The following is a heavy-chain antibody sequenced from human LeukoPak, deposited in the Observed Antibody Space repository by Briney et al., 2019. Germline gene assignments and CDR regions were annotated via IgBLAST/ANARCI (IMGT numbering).Heavy chain of an antibody. CDR3: ARGSGSYYRQDAFDI. D-gene: IGHD1-26*01. Sequence: ASVKVSCKASGYTFTGYYMHWVRQAPGQGLEWMGWINPNSGGTNYAQKFQGRVTMTRDTSISTAYMELSRLRSDDTAVYYCARGSGSYYRQDAFDIWGQGTMVTVSS. CDR2: INPNSGGT. J-gene: IGHJ3*02. V-gene: IGHV1-2*02. CDR1: GYTFTGYY.